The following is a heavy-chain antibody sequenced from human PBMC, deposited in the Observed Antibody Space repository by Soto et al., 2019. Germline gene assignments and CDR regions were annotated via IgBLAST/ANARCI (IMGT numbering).Heavy chain of an antibody. V-gene: IGHV1-46*01. CDR1: GYTFTSYY. D-gene: IGHD3-22*01. CDR2: INPSGGST. Sequence: ASVKVAGKASGYTFTSYYMHWVRQAPGQGLEWMGIINPSGGSTSYAQKFQGRVTMTRDTSTSTVYMELSSLRSEDTAVYYCARERVYYDSSGYDPLWYYYGMDVWGQGTTVTVSS. CDR3: ARERVYYDSSGYDPLWYYYGMDV. J-gene: IGHJ6*02.